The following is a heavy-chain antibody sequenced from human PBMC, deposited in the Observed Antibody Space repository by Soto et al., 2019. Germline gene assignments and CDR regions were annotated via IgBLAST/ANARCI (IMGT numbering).Heavy chain of an antibody. CDR1: GFPFSSYG. Sequence: GGSLRLSCAASGFPFSSYGMHLVRQSPGKGLEWVAVIWYDGSNKYYADSVKGRFTISRDNSKNTLYLQMKSLRAEDTAVYYCARENYGSGSYFYYHYGTDVWGQGMPVTVSS. J-gene: IGHJ6*02. D-gene: IGHD3-10*01. CDR2: IWYDGSNK. CDR3: ARENYGSGSYFYYHYGTDV. V-gene: IGHV3-33*01.